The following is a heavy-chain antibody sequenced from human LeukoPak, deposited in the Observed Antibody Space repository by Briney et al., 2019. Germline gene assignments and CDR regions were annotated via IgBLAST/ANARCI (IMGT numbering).Heavy chain of an antibody. D-gene: IGHD1-26*01. V-gene: IGHV1-69*06. CDR2: IIPIFGTA. CDR1: GGTFSSYA. CDR3: ATRSRRGSYYDAFDI. Sequence: ASVKVSCKASGGTFSSYAISWVRQAPGQGLEWMGGIIPIFGTANYAQKFQGRVTMTEDTSTDTAYMELSSLRSEDTAVYYCATRSRRGSYYDAFDIWGQGTMVTVSS. J-gene: IGHJ3*02.